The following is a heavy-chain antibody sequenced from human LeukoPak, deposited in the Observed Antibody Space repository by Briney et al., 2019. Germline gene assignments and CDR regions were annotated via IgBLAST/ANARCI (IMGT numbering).Heavy chain of an antibody. V-gene: IGHV3-23*01. CDR1: GFTFSNYT. CDR2: ITGSGSTT. Sequence: PGGSLRLSCAASGFTFSNYTMSWVRQAPGKGLEWVSSITGSGSTTYYADSVKGRFTISRDNNKNTLYLQMSSLRAEDTAVYYCAKDKGDFWSGHHYWGQGTLVTVSS. D-gene: IGHD3-3*01. CDR3: AKDKGDFWSGHHY. J-gene: IGHJ4*02.